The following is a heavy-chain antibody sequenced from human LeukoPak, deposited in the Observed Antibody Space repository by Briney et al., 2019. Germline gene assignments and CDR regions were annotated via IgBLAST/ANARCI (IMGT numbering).Heavy chain of an antibody. CDR3: AGDQGGSAHRHAFDI. CDR1: GGSVDTIDYY. D-gene: IGHD1-26*01. CDR2: MYHTGSS. V-gene: IGHV4-61*08. Sequence: PSETLSLTCTVSGGSVDTIDYYWSWIRQPPGKGLEWIGYMYHTGSSTYSPSLKSRLTIFVDTSKNQFTLNLSSMTAADTAVYYCAGDQGGSAHRHAFDIWGQGTLVTVSS. J-gene: IGHJ3*02.